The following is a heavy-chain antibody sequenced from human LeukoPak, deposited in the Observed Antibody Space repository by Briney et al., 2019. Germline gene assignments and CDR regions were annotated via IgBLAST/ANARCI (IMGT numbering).Heavy chain of an antibody. CDR2: ISAYNGNT. V-gene: IGHV1-18*01. Sequence: ASVKVSCKASGYTFTSYGISWVRQAPGQGLEWMGWISAYNGNTNYAQKLQGRVTMTTDTSTSTAYMELSSLRSEDTAVYYCAGSMVATSNFDYWGQGTLVTVSS. D-gene: IGHD5-12*01. J-gene: IGHJ4*02. CDR3: AGSMVATSNFDY. CDR1: GYTFTSYG.